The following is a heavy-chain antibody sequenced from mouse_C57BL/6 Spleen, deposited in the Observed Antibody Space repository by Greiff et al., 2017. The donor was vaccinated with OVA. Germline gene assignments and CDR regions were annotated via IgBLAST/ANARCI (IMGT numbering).Heavy chain of an antibody. CDR1: GFTFSSYG. J-gene: IGHJ4*01. Sequence: EVKLVESGGDLVKPGGSLKLSCAASGFTFSSYGMSLVRQTPDKRLEWVATISSGGSYTYYPDSVKGRFTISRDNAKNTLYLQMSSLKSEDTAMYYCASLYDGAMDYWGQGTSVTVSS. CDR2: ISSGGSYT. V-gene: IGHV5-6*01. CDR3: ASLYDGAMDY. D-gene: IGHD2-3*01.